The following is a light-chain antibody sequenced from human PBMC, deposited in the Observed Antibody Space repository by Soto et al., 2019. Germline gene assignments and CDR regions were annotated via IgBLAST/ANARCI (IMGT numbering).Light chain of an antibody. CDR2: GAS. CDR3: QHYGFSPPLLT. J-gene: IGKJ4*01. CDR1: QSVSSTY. Sequence: EIVLTQSPGTLSLSPGERATLSCRASQSVSSTYLAWYQQTPGQAPRLLIYGASSRATGIPDRFSGRGSGTAFTLTISSLEPEDFAVYYCQHYGFSPPLLTFGGGTKVEFK. V-gene: IGKV3-20*01.